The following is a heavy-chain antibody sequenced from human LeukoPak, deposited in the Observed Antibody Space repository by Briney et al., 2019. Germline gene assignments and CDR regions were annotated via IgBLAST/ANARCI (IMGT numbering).Heavy chain of an antibody. CDR1: GFTFSNHG. D-gene: IGHD3-22*01. J-gene: IGHJ4*02. CDR2: ISPSGDIT. Sequence: GGSLRLSCAASGFTFSNHGMNWVRQAPGKGLEWVSGISPSGDITYYADSVKGRFTISRDNSKNTLYLEVISLTAEDTAVYYCARAPIVVVSTPFFDTWGQGTLVTVSS. CDR3: ARAPIVVVSTPFFDT. V-gene: IGHV3-23*01.